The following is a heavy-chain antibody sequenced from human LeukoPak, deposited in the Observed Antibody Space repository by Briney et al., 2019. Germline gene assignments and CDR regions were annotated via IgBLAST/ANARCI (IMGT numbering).Heavy chain of an antibody. CDR1: GATFSSYA. CDR3: ARAGDLYYFDY. Sequence: GASVKVSCKASGATFSSYAISWVRQAPGKGLEWMGRIIPILGIANYAQKFQGRVTITADKSTSTAYMELSSLRSEDTAVYYCARAGDLYYFDYWGQGTLVTVSS. CDR2: IIPILGIA. D-gene: IGHD2-21*01. J-gene: IGHJ4*02. V-gene: IGHV1-69*04.